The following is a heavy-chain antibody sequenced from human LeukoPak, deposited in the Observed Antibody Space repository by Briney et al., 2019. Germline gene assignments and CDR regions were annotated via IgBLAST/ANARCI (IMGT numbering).Heavy chain of an antibody. Sequence: PGGSLRLSCATSGFTFSDHYMSWIRQAPGKGLEWVSYIKSSADTIFYTDSVKGRFTISRDNAKNSLYLQMNSLRAEDTAVYYCARGHYGLDYWGQGTLVTVSP. CDR3: ARGHYGLDY. CDR1: GFTFSDHY. J-gene: IGHJ4*02. V-gene: IGHV3-11*01. D-gene: IGHD4-17*01. CDR2: IKSSADTI.